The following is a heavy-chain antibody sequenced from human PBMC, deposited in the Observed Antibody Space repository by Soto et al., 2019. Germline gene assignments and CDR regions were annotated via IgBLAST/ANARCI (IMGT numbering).Heavy chain of an antibody. D-gene: IGHD3-3*01. V-gene: IGHV1-2*04. Sequence: ASVKVSCKASGYTFTGYYIHWVRQAPGQGLEWMGWINPNGGGTNYAQKFQDWVTMTRDTSISTAYMELSRLKSDDTAVYYCARVATIFGVVPDYWGQGTLVTVSS. CDR3: ARVATIFGVVPDY. J-gene: IGHJ4*02. CDR1: GYTFTGYY. CDR2: INPNGGGT.